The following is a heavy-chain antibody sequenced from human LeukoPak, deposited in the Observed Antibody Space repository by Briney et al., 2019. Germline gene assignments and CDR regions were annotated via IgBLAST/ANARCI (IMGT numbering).Heavy chain of an antibody. CDR1: GFTFSSYS. D-gene: IGHD3-22*01. CDR3: ARVRHYDSSGYYSDYYYYYMDV. CDR2: ISSSSTTV. V-gene: IGHV3-48*01. J-gene: IGHJ6*03. Sequence: PGGSLRLSCAASGFTFSSYSMMWVRQAPGKGLEWVSYISSSSTTVHYADSVKGRFTISRDNAKNSVYLQMNSLRAEDTAVYYCARVRHYDSSGYYSDYYYYYMDVWGKGTTVTISS.